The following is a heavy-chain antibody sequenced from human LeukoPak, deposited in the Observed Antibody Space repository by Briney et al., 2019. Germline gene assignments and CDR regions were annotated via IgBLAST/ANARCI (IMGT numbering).Heavy chain of an antibody. CDR2: ISGNVGST. V-gene: IGHV3-23*01. D-gene: IGHD3-22*01. CDR3: AKDANEDYDSSGYYKTYFDY. J-gene: IGHJ4*02. Sequence: GGSLRLSCAASRFTFSSYAMSWVRQAPGKGLEGVSTISGNVGSTYSADSVKGRFTISRDNSKNTVYLQMNSLRAEDTAVYYCAKDANEDYDSSGYYKTYFDYWGQGTLVTVSS. CDR1: RFTFSSYA.